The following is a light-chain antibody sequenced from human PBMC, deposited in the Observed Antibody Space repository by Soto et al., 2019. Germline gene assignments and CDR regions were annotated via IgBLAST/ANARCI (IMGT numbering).Light chain of an antibody. CDR3: QQYGTAPLT. CDR1: RSVPSSY. Sequence: EIVLTQSPGILSLSPGERATLSCRASRSVPSSYLAWYQQKPGQAPRLLIFTASTRATGIPDRFSGSGFGTDFTLTSSRLEPEDSAVYYCQQYGTAPLTFGGGAKVEI. V-gene: IGKV3-20*01. CDR2: TAS. J-gene: IGKJ4*01.